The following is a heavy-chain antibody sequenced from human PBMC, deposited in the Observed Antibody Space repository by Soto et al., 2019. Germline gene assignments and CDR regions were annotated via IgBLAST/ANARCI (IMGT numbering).Heavy chain of an antibody. CDR1: VFTFITYA. J-gene: IGHJ4*02. V-gene: IGHV3-23*01. D-gene: IGHD5-18*01. Sequence: GWSLRLACASSVFTFITYAMSWVRQAPGKGLEWVSLLSGSGGSTYYADSVKGRFTISRDNSKNTLYLQMNSLRAEDTAVYFCAKANPLQLWTPYYFDYWGQGTLVTAS. CDR2: LSGSGGST. CDR3: AKANPLQLWTPYYFDY.